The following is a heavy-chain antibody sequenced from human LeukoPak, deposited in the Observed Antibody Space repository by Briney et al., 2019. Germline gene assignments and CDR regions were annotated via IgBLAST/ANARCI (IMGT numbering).Heavy chain of an antibody. D-gene: IGHD3-10*01. V-gene: IGHV3-21*01. J-gene: IGHJ6*02. CDR3: ASYGSGTTYYYYGMDV. CDR1: GFTFSSYS. Sequence: PGGSLRLSCAASGFTFSSYSMNWVRQAPGKGLEWVSSISSSSSYIYYADSVEGRFTISRDNAKNSLYLQMNSLRAEDTAVYYCASYGSGTTYYYYGMDVWGQGTTVTVSS. CDR2: ISSSSSYI.